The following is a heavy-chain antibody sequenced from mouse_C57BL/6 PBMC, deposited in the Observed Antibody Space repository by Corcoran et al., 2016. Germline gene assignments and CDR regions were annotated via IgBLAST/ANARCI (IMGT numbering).Heavy chain of an antibody. Sequence: QIQLVQSGPELKKPGETVKISCKASGYTFTTYGMSWVKQAPGKGVKWMGWINTYSGVPTYADDFKGRFAFSLETSASTAYLQINNLKNEDTATYFCARPRGWYFDVWGTGTTVTVSS. CDR3: ARPRGWYFDV. J-gene: IGHJ1*03. CDR1: GYTFTTYG. V-gene: IGHV9-3*01. CDR2: INTYSGVP.